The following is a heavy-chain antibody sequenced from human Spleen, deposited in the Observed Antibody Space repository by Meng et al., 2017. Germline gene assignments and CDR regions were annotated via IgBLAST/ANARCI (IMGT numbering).Heavy chain of an antibody. CDR2: INTKTGNP. Sequence: QGQLVQSGSELRQPGASVKVSCKASGYTLTSYAINWLRQAPGQGLEWMGWINTKTGNPTYAQGFTGRLVFSLDTSVSTAYLQISGLKADDTAVYYCTRDGYSDCSRTSCFDYWGQGTLVTVSS. J-gene: IGHJ4*02. CDR3: TRDGYSDCSRTSCFDY. D-gene: IGHD2-2*01. V-gene: IGHV7-4-1*02. CDR1: GYTLTSYA.